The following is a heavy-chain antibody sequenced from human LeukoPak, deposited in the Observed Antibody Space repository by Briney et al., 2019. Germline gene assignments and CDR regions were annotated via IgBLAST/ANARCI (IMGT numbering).Heavy chain of an antibody. D-gene: IGHD3-9*01. Sequence: NPSETLSLTCTVSGGSISSYYWSWIRQPPGKGLEWIGYIYYSGSTNYNPSFKSRVTISVATSNNQFSLKLSSVTAADTAVYYCARDPNYDILTGYFDYWGQGTLVTVSS. CDR3: ARDPNYDILTGYFDY. CDR1: GGSISSYY. V-gene: IGHV4-59*12. J-gene: IGHJ4*02. CDR2: IYYSGST.